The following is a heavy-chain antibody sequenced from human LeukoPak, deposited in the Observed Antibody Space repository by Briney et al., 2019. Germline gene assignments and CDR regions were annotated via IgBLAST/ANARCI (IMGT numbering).Heavy chain of an antibody. V-gene: IGHV3-23*01. CDR1: GFTFSSHG. J-gene: IGHJ6*03. CDR2: ISGSGDNT. CDR3: AKDGRSGNYWNYYYYMDV. D-gene: IGHD3-10*01. Sequence: GGSLRLSCAASGFTFSSHGMSWVRQAPGKGLEWVSTISGSGDNTYYADSVKGRFTISRDNSKNTLYLQMISLRADDTALYYCAKDGRSGNYWNYYYYMDVWGKGTTVIISS.